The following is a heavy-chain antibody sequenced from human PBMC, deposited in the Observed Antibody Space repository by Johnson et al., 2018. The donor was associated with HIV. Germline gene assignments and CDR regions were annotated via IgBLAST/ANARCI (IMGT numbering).Heavy chain of an antibody. CDR1: GFIFSNAW. D-gene: IGHD3-10*01. CDR3: TTGISWYGAITFDI. Sequence: VQLVESGGGLVKPGGSLRLSCAASGFIFSNAWMSWVRQAPGKGLEWAGHIKNKADGGTTDYAALVKGRFTISRDDSKNTLKLQMNSLKTEDTAVYYCTTGISWYGAITFDIWGQGTMVTVSS. CDR2: IKNKADGGTT. V-gene: IGHV3-15*01. J-gene: IGHJ3*02.